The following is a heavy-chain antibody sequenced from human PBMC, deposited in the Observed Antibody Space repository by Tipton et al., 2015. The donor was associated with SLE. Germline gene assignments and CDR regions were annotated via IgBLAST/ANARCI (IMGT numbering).Heavy chain of an antibody. CDR3: ASYRDYGDNGAFDI. CDR2: IYPGDSDT. J-gene: IGHJ3*02. Sequence: PGKGLEWMGIIYPGDSDTRYSPSFQGQVTISADKSISTAYLQWSSLKASDTAMYYCASYRDYGDNGAFDIWGQGTMVTVSS. V-gene: IGHV5-51*01. D-gene: IGHD4-17*01.